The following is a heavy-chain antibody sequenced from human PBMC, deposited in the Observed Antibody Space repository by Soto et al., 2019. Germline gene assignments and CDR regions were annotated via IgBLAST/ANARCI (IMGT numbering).Heavy chain of an antibody. CDR2: IKSKTDGGTT. CDR1: GFTFSNAW. Sequence: GGSLRLSCAASGFTFSNAWMNWVRQAPGKGLEWVGRIKSKTDGGTTDYAAPVKGRFTISRDDSKNTLYLQMNSLKTEDTAVYYCTTALYYYDSSGYPVAFDYWGQGTLVTVSS. CDR3: TTALYYYDSSGYPVAFDY. D-gene: IGHD3-22*01. V-gene: IGHV3-15*07. J-gene: IGHJ4*02.